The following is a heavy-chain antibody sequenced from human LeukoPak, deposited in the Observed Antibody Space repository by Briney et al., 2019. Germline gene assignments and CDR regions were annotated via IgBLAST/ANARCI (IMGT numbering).Heavy chain of an antibody. CDR2: INHSGST. CDR1: GGSFSGYY. D-gene: IGHD2-2*02. V-gene: IGHV4-34*01. CDR3: AREGGYCSSTSCYTGLGAFDI. J-gene: IGHJ3*02. Sequence: SETLSLTCAVYGGSFSGYYWSWIRQPPGKGLEWIGEINHSGSTNYNPSLKSRVTISVDTAKNQFSLKLSSVTPADTAVYYCAREGGYCSSTSCYTGLGAFDIWGQGTMVTVSS.